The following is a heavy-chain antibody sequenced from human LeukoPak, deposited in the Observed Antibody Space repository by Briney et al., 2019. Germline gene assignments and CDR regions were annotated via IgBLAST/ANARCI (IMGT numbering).Heavy chain of an antibody. J-gene: IGHJ3*02. CDR3: ARAALGYCSGGSCRNDAFDI. CDR1: GGSFSGYY. CDR2: INHSGGN. D-gene: IGHD2-15*01. V-gene: IGHV4-34*01. Sequence: PSETLSLPCAVYGGSFSGYYWSWVRQPPGKGLECIGEINHSGGNNYNPSLKSRVTLSVDTSKNQFSLKLSSVTAADTAVYYCARAALGYCSGGSCRNDAFDIWGQGTMVTVSS.